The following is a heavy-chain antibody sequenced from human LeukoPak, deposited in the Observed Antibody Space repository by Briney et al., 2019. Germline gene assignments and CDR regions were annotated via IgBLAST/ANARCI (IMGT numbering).Heavy chain of an antibody. J-gene: IGHJ5*02. D-gene: IGHD1-26*01. CDR2: IHYSGLT. V-gene: IGHV4-39*01. CDR1: SDSISDSTYY. CDR3: ARHVGLVAHNGIDP. Sequence: SETLSLTCTVSSDSISDSTYYWAWLRQPPGKGLEWIGSIHYSGLTYYNPSLKSRITISVDTSKNQFSLELRSVTAADTAFYYCARHVGLVAHNGIDPWGQGTLVTVSS.